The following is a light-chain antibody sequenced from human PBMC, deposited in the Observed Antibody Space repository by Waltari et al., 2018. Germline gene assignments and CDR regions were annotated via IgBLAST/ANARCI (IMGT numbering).Light chain of an antibody. CDR1: SSHLGTNY. Sequence: QSVFTQPPSVSAAPGHKVTISCSGSSSHLGTNYVSWYQQLPGTAPKLLIYDNNKRPSGIPDRFSGSKSGTSATLGITGLQTGDEADYYCGTWDSSLSARVFGGGTKLTVL. J-gene: IGLJ3*02. CDR2: DNN. V-gene: IGLV1-51*01. CDR3: GTWDSSLSARV.